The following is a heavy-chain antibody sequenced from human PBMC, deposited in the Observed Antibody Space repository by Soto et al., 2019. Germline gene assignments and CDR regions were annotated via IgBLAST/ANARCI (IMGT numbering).Heavy chain of an antibody. J-gene: IGHJ4*02. CDR2: VYKTGNT. D-gene: IGHD3-3*01. CDR1: GGSVSSATYY. V-gene: IGHV4-39*01. Sequence: QLQLQLSGPGLVKPSETLSLICTVSGGSVSSATYYWAWIRQPPGKGLEYIGSVYKTGNTYYNPSLKSRVTMSIDTSNNQFSLKLTCVTAADTALYYCARQGGHDIWSGSIGLWDQGTLVTVSS. CDR3: ARQGGHDIWSGSIGL.